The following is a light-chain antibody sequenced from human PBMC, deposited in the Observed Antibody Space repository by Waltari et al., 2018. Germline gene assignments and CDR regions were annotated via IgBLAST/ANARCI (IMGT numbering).Light chain of an antibody. J-gene: IGLJ3*02. CDR3: QTWGTGIQV. CDR1: SGHSSYA. V-gene: IGLV4-69*01. Sequence: QLVLTQSPSASASLGASVKFTCTLSSGHSSYAIAWHQQQPEKGPRYLMKPNSDGSHIKGDGIPDRFSGSSSGAERYLTISSLQSEDEADYYCQTWGTGIQVFGGGTKLTVL. CDR2: PNSDGSH.